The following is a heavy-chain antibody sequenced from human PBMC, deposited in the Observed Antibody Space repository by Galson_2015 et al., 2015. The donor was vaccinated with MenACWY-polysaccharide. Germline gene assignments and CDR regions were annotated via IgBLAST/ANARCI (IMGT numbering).Heavy chain of an antibody. V-gene: IGHV1-69*08. CDR2: IIPILGNP. D-gene: IGHD4-11*01. Sequence: SVQLSCKASGGTFNSYNIYWVRQAPGQGLEWMGRIIPILGNPNYAQKFQGRVTITADKSSNTVYMELSSLRSEDTAIYYCARDKGILQLDVFDIWGQGTLVTVSS. CDR1: GGTFNSYN. J-gene: IGHJ3*02. CDR3: ARDKGILQLDVFDI.